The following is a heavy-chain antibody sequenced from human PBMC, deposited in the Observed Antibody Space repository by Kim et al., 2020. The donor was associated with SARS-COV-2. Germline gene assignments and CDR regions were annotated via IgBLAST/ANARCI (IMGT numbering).Heavy chain of an antibody. CDR3: ARDPLAYCGGDCYPRNWFDP. V-gene: IGHV4-39*07. J-gene: IGHJ5*02. Sequence: SETLSLTCTVSGGSISSSSYYWGWIRQPPGKGLEWIGSIYYSGSTYYNPSLKSRVTISVDTSKNQFSLKLSSVTAADTAVYYCARDPLAYCGGDCYPRNWFDPWGQGTLVTVSS. D-gene: IGHD2-21*02. CDR2: IYYSGST. CDR1: GGSISSSSYY.